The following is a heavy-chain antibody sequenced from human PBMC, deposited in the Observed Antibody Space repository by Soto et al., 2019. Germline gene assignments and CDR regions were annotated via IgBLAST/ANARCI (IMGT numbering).Heavy chain of an antibody. Sequence: QVQLVQSGAEVKKPGASVKVSCKASGYTFTSYGITWVRQAPGQGLEWMGWVSPYNGNTDYAQNLQGRVTMITDTSTSTAYMELRSLRSDDTAVYYCARSRDYNIIDYWGQGTLVTGSS. CDR1: GYTFTSYG. CDR2: VSPYNGNT. D-gene: IGHD4-4*01. V-gene: IGHV1-18*04. CDR3: ARSRDYNIIDY. J-gene: IGHJ4*01.